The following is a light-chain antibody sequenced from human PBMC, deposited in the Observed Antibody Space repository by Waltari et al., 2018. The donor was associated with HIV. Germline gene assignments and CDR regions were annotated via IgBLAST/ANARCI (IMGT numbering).Light chain of an antibody. CDR1: SGHSSYI. Sequence: QPVLTQSSSASASLGSSVKLTCTLSSGHSSYIIAWHQQQPGKAPRYLMKLEGRGSYNKGSGVPDRFSGSSSGADRYLTISNLQSEDEADYYCETWDSNSVVFGGGTKLTVL. CDR2: LEGRGSY. CDR3: ETWDSNSVV. J-gene: IGLJ2*01. V-gene: IGLV4-60*03.